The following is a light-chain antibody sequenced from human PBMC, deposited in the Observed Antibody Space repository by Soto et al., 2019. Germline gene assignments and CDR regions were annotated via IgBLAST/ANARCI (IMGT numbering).Light chain of an antibody. J-gene: IGKJ1*01. CDR3: QQYNSYWT. CDR2: DAS. CDR1: QSISSW. Sequence: GDRVTITCRASQSISSWLAWYXQXPXXXPXXLIYDASSLESGVPSRFSGSGSGTEFTLTISSLQPDDFATYYCQQYNSYWTFGQGNKVEI. V-gene: IGKV1-5*01.